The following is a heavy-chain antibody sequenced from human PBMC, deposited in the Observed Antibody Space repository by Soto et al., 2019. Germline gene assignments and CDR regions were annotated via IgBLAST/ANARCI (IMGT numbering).Heavy chain of an antibody. V-gene: IGHV5-51*01. Sequence: GESLKISCKGSGYSFTSYWIGWVRQMPGKGLEWMGIIYPGDSDTRYSPYFQGQVTISAEKSISTAYLQWSSLKASDTAMYYCARGRQYCGGDCYSGAFDIWGQGTMVTVSS. D-gene: IGHD2-21*02. CDR2: IYPGDSDT. CDR1: GYSFTSYW. J-gene: IGHJ3*02. CDR3: ARGRQYCGGDCYSGAFDI.